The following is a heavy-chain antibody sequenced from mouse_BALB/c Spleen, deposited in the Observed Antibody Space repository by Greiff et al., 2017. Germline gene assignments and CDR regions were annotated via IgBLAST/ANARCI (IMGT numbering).Heavy chain of an antibody. CDR3: ARAGSLLRLRGYAMDY. Sequence: DVKLVESGGGLVQPGGSRKLSCAASGFTFSSFGMHWVRQAPEKGLEWVAYISSGSSTIYYADTVKGRFTISRDNPKNTLFLQMTSLRSEDTAMYYCARAGSLLRLRGYAMDYWGQGTSVTVSS. D-gene: IGHD1-2*01. CDR2: ISSGSSTI. CDR1: GFTFSSFG. V-gene: IGHV5-17*02. J-gene: IGHJ4*01.